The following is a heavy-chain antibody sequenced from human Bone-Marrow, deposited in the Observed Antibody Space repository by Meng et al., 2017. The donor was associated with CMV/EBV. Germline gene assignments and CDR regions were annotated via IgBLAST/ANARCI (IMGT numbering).Heavy chain of an antibody. D-gene: IGHD3-3*01. CDR3: AREGLWSGWTQEYGMDV. J-gene: IGHJ6*02. CDR1: GGSVSSGSYY. V-gene: IGHV4-61*01. CDR2: IYYSGST. Sequence: SETLSLTCTVSGGSVSSGSYYWSWIRQPPGKGLEWIGYIYYSGSTNYNPSLKSRVTISVDTSKNQFSLKLSSVTAADTAVYYCAREGLWSGWTQEYGMDVWGQGTTVTVSS.